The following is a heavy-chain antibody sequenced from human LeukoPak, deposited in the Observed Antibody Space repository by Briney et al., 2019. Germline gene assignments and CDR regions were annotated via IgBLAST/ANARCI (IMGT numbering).Heavy chain of an antibody. D-gene: IGHD3-22*01. Sequence: QPGGSLRLSCAASGFTFSSYAMSWVRQAPGKGLEWVSAISGSGGSTYYADSVKGRFTISRDNAKNSVYLQMNSLRAEDTAVYYCGREGGYYYESSGPRGAFDIWGQGTMVTVSS. V-gene: IGHV3-23*01. CDR2: ISGSGGST. J-gene: IGHJ3*02. CDR3: GREGGYYYESSGPRGAFDI. CDR1: GFTFSSYA.